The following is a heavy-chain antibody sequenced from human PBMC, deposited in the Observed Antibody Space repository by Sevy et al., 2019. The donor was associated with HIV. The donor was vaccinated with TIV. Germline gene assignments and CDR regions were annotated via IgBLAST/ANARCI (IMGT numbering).Heavy chain of an antibody. J-gene: IGHJ4*02. D-gene: IGHD5-18*01. CDR2: IYYSGNT. CDR1: GGSISSFY. Sequence: ETLSLTCTVSGGSISSFYWSWIRQPPGKGLEWIGYIYYSGNTNYSPSLKSRVTISLDTSNNQFSLNLSSVTAADTAVYYCARGQYSYGYWREFDYWGQGTLVTVSS. CDR3: ARGQYSYGYWREFDY. V-gene: IGHV4-59*01.